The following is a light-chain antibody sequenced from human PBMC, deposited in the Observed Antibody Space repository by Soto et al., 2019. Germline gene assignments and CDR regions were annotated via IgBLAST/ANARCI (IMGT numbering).Light chain of an antibody. J-gene: IGLJ2*01. Sequence: QSVLTQPPSASGSPGQSVTISCTGTSSDVGGYNYVSWYVQHPGKAPKLMIYEVSKRPSGVPDRFSGSKSGNTASLTVSGLQAEDEADYYCSSYAGGSNVVFGGGTKVTVL. V-gene: IGLV2-8*01. CDR3: SSYAGGSNVV. CDR1: SSDVGGYNY. CDR2: EVS.